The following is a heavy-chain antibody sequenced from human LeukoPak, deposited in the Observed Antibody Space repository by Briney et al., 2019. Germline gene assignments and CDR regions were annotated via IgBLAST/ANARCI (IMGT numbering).Heavy chain of an antibody. CDR2: ISSSGSTI. CDR3: ARAGGDYVRQYYYYYYMDV. Sequence: GGSLRLSCAASGFTFSSYEMNWVRQAPGKGLEWVSYISSSGSTIYYADSVKGRFTISRDNAKNSLYLQMNSLRAEDTAVYYCARAGGDYVRQYYYYYYMDVWGKGTTVTVSS. V-gene: IGHV3-48*03. CDR1: GFTFSSYE. J-gene: IGHJ6*03. D-gene: IGHD4-17*01.